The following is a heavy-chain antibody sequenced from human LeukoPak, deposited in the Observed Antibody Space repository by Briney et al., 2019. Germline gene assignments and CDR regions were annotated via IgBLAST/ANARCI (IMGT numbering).Heavy chain of an antibody. CDR3: ARVLYRCSSTSCYAMMGEAFDP. V-gene: IGHV1-69*01. D-gene: IGHD2-2*01. J-gene: IGHJ5*02. Sequence: SVKVSCKASGGTFSSYAISWVRQAPGQGLEWMGGIIPIFGTANYAQKFQGRVTITADESTSTAYMELSSLRSEDTAVYYCARVLYRCSSTSCYAMMGEAFDPWGQGTLVTVSS. CDR2: IIPIFGTA. CDR1: GGTFSSYA.